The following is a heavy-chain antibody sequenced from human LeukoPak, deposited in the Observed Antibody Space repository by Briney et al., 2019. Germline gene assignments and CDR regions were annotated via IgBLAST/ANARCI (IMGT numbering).Heavy chain of an antibody. CDR1: GFTFSSYA. CDR2: ISGSGGST. J-gene: IGHJ4*02. V-gene: IGHV3-23*01. CDR3: AKTCSSTSCYFD. Sequence: GGSLRLSCAASGFTFSSYAVSWVRQAPGKGLEWVSAISGSGGSTYYADSVKGRFTISRDNSKNTLYLQMNSLRAEDTAVYYCAKTCSSTSCYFDWGQGTLVTVSS. D-gene: IGHD2-2*01.